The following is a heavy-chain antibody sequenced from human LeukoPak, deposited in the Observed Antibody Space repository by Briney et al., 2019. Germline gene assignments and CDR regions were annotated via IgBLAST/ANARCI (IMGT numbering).Heavy chain of an antibody. D-gene: IGHD3-10*01. CDR3: ARDLRFGELSEY. CDR2: INWNGGST. V-gene: IGHV3-20*04. J-gene: IGHJ4*02. Sequence: GGSLRLSCAASGFTFDDYGMSWVRHAPGKGLEWVSGINWNGGSTGYADSVKGRFTISRDNAKTSLYLQMNSLRAEDTALYYCARDLRFGELSEYWGQGILVTVSS. CDR1: GFTFDDYG.